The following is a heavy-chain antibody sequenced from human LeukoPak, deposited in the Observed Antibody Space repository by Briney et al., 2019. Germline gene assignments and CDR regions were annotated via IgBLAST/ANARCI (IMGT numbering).Heavy chain of an antibody. CDR2: IYYSGST. D-gene: IGHD3-10*01. V-gene: IGHV4-31*03. J-gene: IGHJ4*02. Sequence: PSETLSLTCTVSGGSISSGGYYWSWIRQHPGKGLEWSGYIYYSGSTYYNPSLKSRVPISVDTSKNQFSLKLSSVTAADTAVYYCARVFIRADPYFDYWGQGTLVTVSS. CDR3: ARVFIRADPYFDY. CDR1: GGSISSGGYY.